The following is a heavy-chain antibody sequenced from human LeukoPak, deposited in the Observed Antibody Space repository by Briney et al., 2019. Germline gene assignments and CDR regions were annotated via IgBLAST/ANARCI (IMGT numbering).Heavy chain of an antibody. V-gene: IGHV3-48*01. CDR1: GFTFSSYS. D-gene: IGHD3-10*01. Sequence: QSGGSLRLSCAASGFTFSSYSMNWVRQAPGKGLEWISYISSSSSTTYYADSVKGRFTISRGNSKNTLYLQMNSLRAEDTAVYYCAKNYYYGSGSYVDYWGQGTLVTVSS. J-gene: IGHJ4*02. CDR3: AKNYYYGSGSYVDY. CDR2: ISSSSSTT.